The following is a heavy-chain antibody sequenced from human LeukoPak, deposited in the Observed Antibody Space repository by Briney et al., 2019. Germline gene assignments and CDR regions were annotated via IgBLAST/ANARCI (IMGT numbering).Heavy chain of an antibody. Sequence: PAGSLRLSCEASGCTFRSNHMHWVRQAPGKGLEWVAIISNDGSNKYYADSVKGRFIISRDNSKNTVYVEMNSLRAEDTAVYYCASSYSPASYWGQGTLVTVSS. CDR3: ASSYSPASY. D-gene: IGHD3-16*01. CDR2: ISNDGSNK. J-gene: IGHJ4*02. V-gene: IGHV3-30*03. CDR1: GCTFRSNH.